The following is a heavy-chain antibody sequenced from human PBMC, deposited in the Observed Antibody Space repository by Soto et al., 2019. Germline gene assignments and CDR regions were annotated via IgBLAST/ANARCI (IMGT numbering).Heavy chain of an antibody. CDR3: AKGAEMPTIPFDS. V-gene: IGHV1-8*01. Sequence: GASVKVSCKVSGYTFGTYDISWVRQAAGQGLEWMGWMNPNIGSSGYAQKFEGRVTMTRDTSISTAYLQINSLRDEDTAIYYCAKGAEMPTIPFDSWGQGALVTVSS. CDR1: GYTFGTYD. CDR2: MNPNIGSS. D-gene: IGHD2-2*01. J-gene: IGHJ4*02.